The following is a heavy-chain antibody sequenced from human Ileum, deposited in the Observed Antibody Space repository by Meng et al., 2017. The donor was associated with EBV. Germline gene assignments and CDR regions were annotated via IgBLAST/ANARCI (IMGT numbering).Heavy chain of an antibody. Sequence: QVHIVYAGGEVKQRGAVLKLYWRASGHTFNRYAIHWVRQAPGQRPEWMGWINTDNGETEFSKKFQGRVTITRETSATRDYMELISLRSEDTAVYYCASRPGFNIGPFDFWGQGTLVTVSS. CDR1: GHTFNRYA. CDR2: INTDNGET. V-gene: IGHV1-3*04. D-gene: IGHD3/OR15-3a*01. CDR3: ASRPGFNIGPFDF. J-gene: IGHJ4*02.